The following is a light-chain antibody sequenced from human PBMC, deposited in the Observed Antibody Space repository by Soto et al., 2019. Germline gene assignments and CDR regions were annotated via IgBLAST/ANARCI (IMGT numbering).Light chain of an antibody. J-gene: IGKJ1*01. CDR2: GAS. CDR3: LQDINYPWT. Sequence: AIQMTQSPSSLSASVGDRHTISCRASQGIRNALGWYQQTKGKPPKVLIYGASNLQSGVPPRFRGSRSGTDFTLAISRLQPEDSETYYCLQDINYPWTFGQGTKVDIK. CDR1: QGIRNA. V-gene: IGKV1-6*01.